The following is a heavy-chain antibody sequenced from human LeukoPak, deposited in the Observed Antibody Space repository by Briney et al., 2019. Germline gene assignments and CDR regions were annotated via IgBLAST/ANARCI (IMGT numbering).Heavy chain of an antibody. CDR2: ISSNGGST. V-gene: IGHV3-64*01. CDR1: GFTFSSYA. Sequence: GGSLRLSCAASGFTFSSYAMHWVRQAPGKGLEYVSAISSNGGSTYYANSVKGRFTISRDNSKNTLYLQMGSLRAEDTAVYYCALGYYYVDAFDIWGQGTMVTVSS. D-gene: IGHD3-22*01. J-gene: IGHJ3*02. CDR3: ALGYYYVDAFDI.